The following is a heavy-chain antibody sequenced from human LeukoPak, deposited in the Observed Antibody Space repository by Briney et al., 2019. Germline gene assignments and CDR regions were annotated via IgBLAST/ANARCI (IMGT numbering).Heavy chain of an antibody. CDR3: ARSDSSGYYYYFQH. Sequence: ASVKVSCKASGYTFTSYAMHWVRQAPGQRLEWMGWINAGNGNTKYSQKFQGRVTITRDTSASTAYMELSSLRSEDTAVYYCARSDSSGYYYYFQHWGQGTLVTVSS. CDR2: INAGNGNT. V-gene: IGHV1-3*01. D-gene: IGHD3-22*01. CDR1: GYTFTSYA. J-gene: IGHJ1*01.